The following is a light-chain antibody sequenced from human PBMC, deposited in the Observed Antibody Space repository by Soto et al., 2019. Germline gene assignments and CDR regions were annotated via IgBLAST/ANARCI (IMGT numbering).Light chain of an antibody. J-gene: IGKJ1*01. CDR3: QKSLNLPRT. Sequence: IVMTQSPGTLSLSPGEKATLFCRASQSVSSSHLAWYRQKPGQALRLLIYGASHRATGIPDSFSGSGSGTDFTLTISRLEPEDSAVYYCQKSLNLPRTFGQGTKVEI. CDR2: GAS. V-gene: IGKV3-20*01. CDR1: QSVSSSH.